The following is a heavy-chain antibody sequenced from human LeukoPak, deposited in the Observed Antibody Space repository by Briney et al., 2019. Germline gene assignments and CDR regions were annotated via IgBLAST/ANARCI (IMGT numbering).Heavy chain of an antibody. Sequence: GASVKVSCKASGYTFTSYGISWVRQAPGQGLEWMGWISAYNDNTNYAQKLQGRVTMTTDTSTRTAYMELRSLRSDDTAVYYCARDHRYYYDSSGYQDAFDIWGQGTMVTVSS. J-gene: IGHJ3*02. CDR3: ARDHRYYYDSSGYQDAFDI. CDR1: GYTFTSYG. CDR2: ISAYNDNT. D-gene: IGHD3-22*01. V-gene: IGHV1-18*01.